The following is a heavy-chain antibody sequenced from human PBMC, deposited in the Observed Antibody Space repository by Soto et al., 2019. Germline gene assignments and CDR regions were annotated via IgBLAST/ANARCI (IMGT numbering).Heavy chain of an antibody. V-gene: IGHV4-59*01. CDR1: GGSISSYY. CDR2: IYYSGST. J-gene: IGHJ4*02. Sequence: SETLSLTCTVSGGSISSYYWSWIRQPPGKGLEWIGYIYYSGSTNYNPSLKSRVTISVDTSKNQFSLKLSSVTAADTAVYYCAREGRAAAALDYWGQGTLVTVSS. CDR3: AREGRAAAALDY. D-gene: IGHD6-13*01.